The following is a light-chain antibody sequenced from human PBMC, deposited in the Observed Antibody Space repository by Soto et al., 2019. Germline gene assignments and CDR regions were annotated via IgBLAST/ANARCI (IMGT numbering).Light chain of an antibody. CDR1: ESIYINS. V-gene: IGKV3-20*01. Sequence: EIVLTQSPGTLSLSPGESATLSCKARESIYINSFAWYYQKPGQPPRLLIYGASTRATGIPDRFSGSGSGTHFVLSIDRLEVEDSGIYYCKQYGGSPFTFAPGTRVDIK. CDR2: GAS. CDR3: KQYGGSPFT. J-gene: IGKJ3*01.